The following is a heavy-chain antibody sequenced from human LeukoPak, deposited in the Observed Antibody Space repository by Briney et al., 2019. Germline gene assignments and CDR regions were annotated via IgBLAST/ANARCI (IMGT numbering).Heavy chain of an antibody. CDR3: ARQETAKWGGFDY. CDR2: IYYSGST. J-gene: IGHJ4*02. Sequence: SETLSLTCTVSGGSISSGGYYWSWIRQHPGKGLEWIGYIYYSGSTYYNPSLKSRVTISVDTSKNQFSLKLSSVTAADTAVYYCARQETAKWGGFDYWGQGTLVTVSS. D-gene: IGHD1-26*01. V-gene: IGHV4-31*03. CDR1: GGSISSGGYY.